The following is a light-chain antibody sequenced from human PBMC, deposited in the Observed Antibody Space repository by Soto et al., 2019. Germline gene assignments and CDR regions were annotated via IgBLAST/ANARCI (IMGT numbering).Light chain of an antibody. V-gene: IGKV1-33*01. J-gene: IGKJ2*01. Sequence: DIQMTQSPSSLSASIGDRVTITCRASQSIGTYLNWYQQKPGKAPKLLIYDITTLEIGVPTRFSGSGSGTDFTFTITGLQPEDSATYYCQQYENLPYTFGQGTKLEI. CDR3: QQYENLPYT. CDR1: QSIGTY. CDR2: DIT.